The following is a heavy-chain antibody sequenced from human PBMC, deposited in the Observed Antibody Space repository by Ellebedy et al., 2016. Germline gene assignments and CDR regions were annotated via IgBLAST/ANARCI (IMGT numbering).Heavy chain of an antibody. Sequence: SETLSLXXTVSGGSISSYYWSWIRQPPGKGLEWIGYIYYSGSTNYNPSLKSRVTISVDTSKNQFSLKLSSVTAADTAVYYCAREWVPAASFDIWGQGTMVTVSS. CDR1: GGSISSYY. CDR3: AREWVPAASFDI. D-gene: IGHD2-2*01. J-gene: IGHJ3*02. CDR2: IYYSGST. V-gene: IGHV4-59*12.